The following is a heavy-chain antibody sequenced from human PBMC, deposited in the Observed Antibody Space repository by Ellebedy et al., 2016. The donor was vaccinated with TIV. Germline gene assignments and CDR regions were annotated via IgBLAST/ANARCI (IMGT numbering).Heavy chain of an antibody. Sequence: ASVKVSCXASGYTFTSYDINWVRQATGQGLEWMGWMNPNSGNTGYAQKFQGRVTMTRNTSISTAYMELSSLRSEDTAVYYCARDRQITTHYYGMDVWGQGTTVTVSS. CDR3: ARDRQITTHYYGMDV. D-gene: IGHD3-16*01. V-gene: IGHV1-8*01. J-gene: IGHJ6*02. CDR1: GYTFTSYD. CDR2: MNPNSGNT.